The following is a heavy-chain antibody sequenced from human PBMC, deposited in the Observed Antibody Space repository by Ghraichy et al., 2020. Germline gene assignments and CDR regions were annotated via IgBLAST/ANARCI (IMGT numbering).Heavy chain of an antibody. CDR1: GGSFSGYY. D-gene: IGHD3-3*01. CDR3: ARESLFWSGYYPYYFDY. J-gene: IGHJ4*02. CDR2: INHSGST. V-gene: IGHV4-34*01. Sequence: SETLSLTCAVYGGSFSGYYWSWIRQPPGKGLEWIGEINHSGSTNYNPSLKSRVTISVDTSKNQFSLKLSSVTAADTAVYYCARESLFWSGYYPYYFDYWGQGTLVTVSS.